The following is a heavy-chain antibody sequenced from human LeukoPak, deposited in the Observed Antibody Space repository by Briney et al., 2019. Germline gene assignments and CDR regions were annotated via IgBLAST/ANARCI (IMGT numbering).Heavy chain of an antibody. D-gene: IGHD6-13*01. V-gene: IGHV3-30*18. CDR3: AKPPGIAAALKRPPTQEYFQH. J-gene: IGHJ1*01. CDR1: GFTFSSYG. CDR2: ISYDGSNK. Sequence: PGGSLRLSCAASGFTFSSYGMHWVRQAPGKGLEWVAVISYDGSNKYYADSVKGRFTISRDNSKNTLYLQMNSLRAEDTAVYYCAKPPGIAAALKRPPTQEYFQHWGQGTLVTVSP.